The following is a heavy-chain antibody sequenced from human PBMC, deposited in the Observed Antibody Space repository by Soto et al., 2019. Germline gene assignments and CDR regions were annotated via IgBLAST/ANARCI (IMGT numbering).Heavy chain of an antibody. D-gene: IGHD3-22*01. CDR2: IYYSGST. Sequence: QVQLQESGPGLVKPSQTLSLTCTVSGGSISSGGYYWSWIRQHPGKGLEWIGYIYYSGSTYYNPSLKSRVTISVDTSKNPFSLKLSSVTAADTAVYYCARAHYSSGYAFDISGQGTMVTVSS. CDR1: GGSISSGGYY. V-gene: IGHV4-31*03. J-gene: IGHJ3*02. CDR3: ARAHYSSGYAFDI.